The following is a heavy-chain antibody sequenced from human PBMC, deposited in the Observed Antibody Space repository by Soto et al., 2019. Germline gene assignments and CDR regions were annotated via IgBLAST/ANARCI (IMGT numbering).Heavy chain of an antibody. CDR1: GFTLSSYD. D-gene: IGHD3-16*01. V-gene: IGHV3-13*01. J-gene: IGHJ6*02. CDR2: IGTDDDT. Sequence: GGSLRLSCVAFGFTLSSYDMHWVRQNVGKGLEWVSSIGTDDDTNYQEYARGGCSITRGDAKNYLYCKMESMRGGDTAVYYCDTSYYVYSAYPLGCMDVWGQGTMVTVSS. CDR3: DTSYYVYSAYPLGCMDV.